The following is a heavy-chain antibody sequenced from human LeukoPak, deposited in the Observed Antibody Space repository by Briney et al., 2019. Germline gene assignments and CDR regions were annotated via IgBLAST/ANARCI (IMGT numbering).Heavy chain of an antibody. CDR2: ISYDGSNK. CDR1: GFTFSSYA. V-gene: IGHV3-30*04. Sequence: PGGSLRLSCAASGFTFSSYAMHWVRQAPGKRLEWVAVISYDGSNKYYADSVKGRFTISRDNSKNTLYQQMNSLRAEDTAVYYCARDRLWFGESSYYFDYWGQGTLVTVSS. J-gene: IGHJ4*02. D-gene: IGHD3-10*01. CDR3: ARDRLWFGESSYYFDY.